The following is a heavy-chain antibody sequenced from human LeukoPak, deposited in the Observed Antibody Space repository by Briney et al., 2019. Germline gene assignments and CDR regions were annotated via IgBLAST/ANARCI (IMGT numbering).Heavy chain of an antibody. CDR1: GFTFSSYG. CDR3: AKDQGTMIVISGVDY. Sequence: GGSLRLSCAASGFTFSSYGMSWVRQAPGKGLEWVSAISGSGGSTYYADSVKGRFTISRDNSKNTLYLQMNSLRAEDTAVYYCAKDQGTMIVISGVDYWGQGTLVTVSS. J-gene: IGHJ4*02. D-gene: IGHD3-22*01. V-gene: IGHV3-23*01. CDR2: ISGSGGST.